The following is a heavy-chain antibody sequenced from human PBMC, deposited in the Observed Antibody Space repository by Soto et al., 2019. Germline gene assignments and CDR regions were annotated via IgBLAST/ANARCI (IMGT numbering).Heavy chain of an antibody. J-gene: IGHJ4*02. CDR3: AKDMVATGDY. CDR2: ISYDGSNK. D-gene: IGHD5-12*01. V-gene: IGHV3-30*18. CDR1: GFTFSSYD. Sequence: HPGGSLRLSCAASGFTFSSYDMHWVRQAPGKGLEWVAVISYDGSNKYYADSVKGRFTISRDNSKNTLYLQMNSLRAEDTAVYYCAKDMVATGDYWGQGTLVTVSS.